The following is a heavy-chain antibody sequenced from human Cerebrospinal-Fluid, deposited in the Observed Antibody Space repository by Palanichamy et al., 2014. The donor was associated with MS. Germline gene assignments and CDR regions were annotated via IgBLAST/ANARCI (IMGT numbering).Heavy chain of an antibody. D-gene: IGHD3-10*01. CDR3: VREGSLASYFDY. V-gene: IGHV3-7*01. CDR2: IKEDGTEK. CDR1: GFTFSSYW. J-gene: IGHJ4*02. Sequence: EMLLVESGGGLVQPGGSLRLSCTASGFTFSSYWMTWVRQAPGKGLEWVANIKEDGTEKHYVGSVKGRFTISRDNANDSLHLQMNSLRVEDTAVYYCVREGSLASYFDYWGQGTLVTVSS.